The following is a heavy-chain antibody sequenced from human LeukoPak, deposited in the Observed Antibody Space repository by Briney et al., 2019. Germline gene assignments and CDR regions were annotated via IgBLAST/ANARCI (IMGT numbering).Heavy chain of an antibody. J-gene: IGHJ4*02. CDR1: GFTVSSNY. D-gene: IGHD1-26*01. CDR3: ARHSGSYWSGGFDY. Sequence: GGSLRLSCAASGFTVSSNYMSWVRQAPGKGLEWVSVIYSGGSTYYADSVKGRFTISRDNSKNTLYLQMNSLRAEDTAVYYCARHSGSYWSGGFDYWGQGTLVTVSS. CDR2: IYSGGST. V-gene: IGHV3-53*01.